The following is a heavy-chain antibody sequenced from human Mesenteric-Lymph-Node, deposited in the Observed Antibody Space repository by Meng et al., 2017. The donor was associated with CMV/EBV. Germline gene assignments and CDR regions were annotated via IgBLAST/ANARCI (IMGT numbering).Heavy chain of an antibody. CDR2: IFYTGST. J-gene: IGHJ4*02. Sequence: SETLSLTCTVSGGSISSTTYYWGWSRQPPGKGLEWIGSIFYTGSTYYNPSLTSRVTISVDTSKSQLSLELSSVNAADTAVYYCARQYGRSLFDYWGQGTLVTVSS. V-gene: IGHV4-39*07. D-gene: IGHD6-6*01. CDR1: GGSISSTTYY. CDR3: ARQYGRSLFDY.